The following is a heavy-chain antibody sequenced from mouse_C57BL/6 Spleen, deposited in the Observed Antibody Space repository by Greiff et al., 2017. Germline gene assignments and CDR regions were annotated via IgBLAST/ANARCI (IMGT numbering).Heavy chain of an antibody. CDR1: GFTFSDYY. CDR2: IDYDGSST. Sequence: EVKLVEPEGGLVQPGSSMKLSCTASGFTFSDYYMAWVRQVPEKGLEWVANIDYDGSSTYYLDSLKSRFIFSRDNATNILYLQMSSLKSEDTAAYYCARERAGHWYFDVWGTGTTVTVSS. D-gene: IGHD3-1*01. V-gene: IGHV5-16*01. CDR3: ARERAGHWYFDV. J-gene: IGHJ1*03.